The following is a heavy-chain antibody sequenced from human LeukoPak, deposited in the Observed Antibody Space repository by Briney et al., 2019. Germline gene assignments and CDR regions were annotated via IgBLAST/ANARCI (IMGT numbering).Heavy chain of an antibody. CDR2: ISSSSYSI. V-gene: IGHV3-11*01. D-gene: IGHD4-17*01. CDR3: ARIARVTSNFDF. Sequence: RGSLRLSCAASGFTFSDNFMSWIRQAPGKGLEWVAFISSSSYSIYYADSVRGRFSISRDNAKNSLYLQMNSLRADDTAVYYCARIARVTSNFDFWGQGTLVTVSA. CDR1: GFTFSDNF. J-gene: IGHJ4*02.